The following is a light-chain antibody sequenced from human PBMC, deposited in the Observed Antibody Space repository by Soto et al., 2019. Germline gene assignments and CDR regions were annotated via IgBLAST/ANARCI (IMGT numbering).Light chain of an antibody. J-gene: IGKJ1*01. CDR3: QQYGSSPGT. Sequence: IVLMQSPDTLSLSPGERATLSCRASRSLSSDYLAWYQQKPGQAPRLLFYHASRRATGTPDRFSVSGSGTDFTLSISRLEPEDFAMYYCQQYGSSPGTFGQGTKVDIK. CDR2: HAS. V-gene: IGKV3-20*01. CDR1: RSLSSDY.